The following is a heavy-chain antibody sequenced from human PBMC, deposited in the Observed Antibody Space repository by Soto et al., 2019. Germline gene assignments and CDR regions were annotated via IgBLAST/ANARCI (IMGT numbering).Heavy chain of an antibody. CDR2: IYYSGST. CDR1: GVSISSSSYY. Sequence: PSETLSLTCTVSGVSISSSSYYWGWIRQPPGKGLEWIGSIYYSGSTYYNPSLKSRVTISVDTSENQFSLKLSSVTAADTAVYYCARGYGDYESAFDYWGQGTLVTVS. J-gene: IGHJ4*02. CDR3: ARGYGDYESAFDY. D-gene: IGHD4-17*01. V-gene: IGHV4-39*01.